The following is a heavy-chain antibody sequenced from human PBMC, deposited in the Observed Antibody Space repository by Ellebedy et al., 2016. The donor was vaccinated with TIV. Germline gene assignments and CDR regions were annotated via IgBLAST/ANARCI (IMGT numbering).Heavy chain of an antibody. CDR1: GGSLSSGSYF. J-gene: IGHJ4*02. CDR3: ATSRDGYRIDS. CDR2: IYTSGTT. Sequence: SETLSLTXSVSGGSLSSGSYFWSWIRQPAGKGLEWIGRIYTSGTTNYSPSLKSRVTMSVDTSKNQFSLRLNSVTAADTAVYYCATSRDGYRIDSWGQGTLVTVSS. V-gene: IGHV4-61*02. D-gene: IGHD5-24*01.